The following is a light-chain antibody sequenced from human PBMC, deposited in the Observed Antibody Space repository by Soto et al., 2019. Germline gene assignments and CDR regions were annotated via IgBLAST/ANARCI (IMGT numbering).Light chain of an antibody. CDR3: QQYDSSPWT. J-gene: IGKJ1*01. CDR2: GAS. V-gene: IGKV3-20*01. Sequence: EIVLTQSPGTLSLSPGERATLSCRASQSVSSSFLAWYQQKPGQAPRLLIYGASSRATGIPDRFSGSGSGRDFTLTISRLEPEDFAVYYCQQYDSSPWTFGHGTKVEIK. CDR1: QSVSSSF.